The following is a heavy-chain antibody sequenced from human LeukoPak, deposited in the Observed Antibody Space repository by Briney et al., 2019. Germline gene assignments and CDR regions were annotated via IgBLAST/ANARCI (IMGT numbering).Heavy chain of an antibody. J-gene: IGHJ4*02. CDR3: ARGDDFWSGYYD. Sequence: SQTLSLTCAVSGGSISSGGYSWSWIRQPPGKGLEWIGYIYHSGSTYYNPSLKSRVTISVDRSKNQFSLKLSSVTAADTAVYYCARGDDFWSGYYDWGQGTLVTVSS. V-gene: IGHV4-30-2*01. CDR1: GGSISSGGYS. D-gene: IGHD3-3*01. CDR2: IYHSGST.